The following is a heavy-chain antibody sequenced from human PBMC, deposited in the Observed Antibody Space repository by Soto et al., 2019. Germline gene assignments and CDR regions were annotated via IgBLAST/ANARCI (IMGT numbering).Heavy chain of an antibody. J-gene: IGHJ5*02. CDR3: ERVIRYSGTQKWFDP. D-gene: IGHD1-26*01. CDR2: ISAYNGNT. Sequence: ASVKVSCKASGYTFTSYGISWVRQAPGQGLEWMGWISAYNGNTNYAQKLQGRVTMTTDTSTSTAYMELRSLRSDDTAVYYCERVIRYSGTQKWFDPWGQGTLVTVSS. V-gene: IGHV1-18*01. CDR1: GYTFTSYG.